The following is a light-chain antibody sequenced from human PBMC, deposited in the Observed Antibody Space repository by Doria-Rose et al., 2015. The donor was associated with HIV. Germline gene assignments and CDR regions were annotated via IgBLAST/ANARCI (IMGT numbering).Light chain of an antibody. CDR2: DGS. CDR3: HQYGTSWT. V-gene: IGKV3-20*01. J-gene: IGKJ1*01. Sequence: TQSPGTLSLSPGERATLSCRASQSFSSTYFAWYQQKPGQAPSLLIYDGSTRATGIPDRFSDSGSGTDFTLTINRLEPEDFALYYCHQYGTSWTFGQGTKVEI. CDR1: QSFSSTY.